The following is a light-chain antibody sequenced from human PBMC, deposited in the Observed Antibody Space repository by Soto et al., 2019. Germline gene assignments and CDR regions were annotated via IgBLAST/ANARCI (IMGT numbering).Light chain of an antibody. CDR1: NSDIGGYNF. V-gene: IGLV2-8*01. CDR2: EVS. CDR3: SSYADTNNVL. Sequence: QSALTQPPSASGSPGQSVTISCTGTNSDIGGYNFVSWCRQYPGEAPKLMIHEVSKRPSGVPDRFSGSKSGNTASLTVSGLQVEDEGDYYCSSYADTNNVLFGGGTKLTVL. J-gene: IGLJ2*01.